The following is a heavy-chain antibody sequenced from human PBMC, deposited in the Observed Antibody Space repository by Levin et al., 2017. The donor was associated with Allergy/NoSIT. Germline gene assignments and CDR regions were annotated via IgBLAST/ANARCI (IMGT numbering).Heavy chain of an antibody. CDR1: GFTFSSYS. J-gene: IGHJ6*02. V-gene: IGHV3-48*01. CDR3: ARDQLRFLSGGMDV. Sequence: GGSLRLSCAASGFTFSSYSMNWVRQAPGKGLEWVSYISSSSSTIYYADSVKGRFTISRDNAKNSLYLQMNSLRAEDTAVYYCARDQLRFLSGGMDVWGQGTTVTVSS. CDR2: ISSSSSTI. D-gene: IGHD3-3*01.